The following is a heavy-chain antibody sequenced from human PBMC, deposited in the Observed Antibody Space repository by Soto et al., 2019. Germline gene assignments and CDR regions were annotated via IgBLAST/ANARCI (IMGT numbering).Heavy chain of an antibody. D-gene: IGHD5-18*01. J-gene: IGHJ6*02. CDR3: TSDTARVYYGMDV. CDR2: IRSKANSYAT. V-gene: IGHV3-73*02. CDR1: GFTFSGSV. Sequence: EVQLVESGGGLVQPGGSLKLSCAASGFTFSGSVMHWVRQASGKGLEWVGRIRSKANSYATAYAASVKGRFTIARDNSKNTAYLQMNSLKTEDTAVYYCTSDTARVYYGMDVWGQGTTVTVSS.